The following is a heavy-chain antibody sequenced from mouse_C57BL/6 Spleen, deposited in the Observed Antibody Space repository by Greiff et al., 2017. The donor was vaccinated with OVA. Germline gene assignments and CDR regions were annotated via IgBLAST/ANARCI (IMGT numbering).Heavy chain of an antibody. CDR2: IDPSDSYT. CDR1: GYTFTSYW. D-gene: IGHD1-1*01. V-gene: IGHV1-69*01. CDR3: ARRGSSYEGYFDV. J-gene: IGHJ1*03. Sequence: QVQLQQPGAELVMPGASVKLSCKASGYTFTSYWMHWVKQRPGQGLEWIGEIDPSDSYTNYNQKFKGKSTLTVDKSSSTAYMQLSSLTSEDSAVYYCARRGSSYEGYFDVWGTGTTVTVSS.